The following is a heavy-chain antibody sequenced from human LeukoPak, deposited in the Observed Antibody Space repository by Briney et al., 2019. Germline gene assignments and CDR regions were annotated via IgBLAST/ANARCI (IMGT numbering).Heavy chain of an antibody. CDR3: ARGKDTVMGNRNFFDY. D-gene: IGHD5-18*01. V-gene: IGHV1-46*01. Sequence: GASVRVSCKAAGYIFTSYYMDWLRQAPGQWLEWMGIINPSGGATSYAQKFQGRVTMTRDTSTSTVYMELTSLRSEDTAVYYCARGKDTVMGNRNFFDYWGQGTLVTVSS. J-gene: IGHJ4*02. CDR2: INPSGGAT. CDR1: GYIFTSYY.